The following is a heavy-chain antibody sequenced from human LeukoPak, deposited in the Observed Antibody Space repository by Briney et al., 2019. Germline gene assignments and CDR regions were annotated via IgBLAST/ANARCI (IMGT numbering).Heavy chain of an antibody. Sequence: PSETLSLTYTVSGGSISSYYWSWIRQPPGKGLEWIGYIYYSGSTNYNPSLKSRVTISVDTSKNQFSLKLSSVTAADTAVYYCVAAGTNYYYYYMDVWGKGTTVTVSS. CDR1: GGSISSYY. V-gene: IGHV4-59*01. J-gene: IGHJ6*03. D-gene: IGHD6-13*01. CDR2: IYYSGST. CDR3: VAAGTNYYYYYMDV.